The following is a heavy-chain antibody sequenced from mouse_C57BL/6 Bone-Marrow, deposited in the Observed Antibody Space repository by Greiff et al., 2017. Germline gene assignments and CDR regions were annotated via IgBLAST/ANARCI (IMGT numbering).Heavy chain of an antibody. V-gene: IGHV5-6*01. CDR2: ISSGGSYT. J-gene: IGHJ2*01. Sequence: EVKVVESGGDLVKPGGSLKLSCAASGFTFSSYGMSWVRQTPDKRLEWVATISSGGSYTYYPDSVKGRFTISRDNAKNTLYLQMSSLKSEDTAMYYCARLVFYGSSYVDYWGQGTTLTVSS. D-gene: IGHD1-1*01. CDR3: ARLVFYGSSYVDY. CDR1: GFTFSSYG.